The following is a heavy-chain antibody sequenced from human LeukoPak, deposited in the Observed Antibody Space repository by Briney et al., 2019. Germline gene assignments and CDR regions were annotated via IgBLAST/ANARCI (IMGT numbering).Heavy chain of an antibody. Sequence: GGSLRLSCAASGFTFSSYSMHWVRQAPGKGLEWVASISSSSSNIYYADSVKGRFTVSRDNAKNSLYLQMNSLRAEDTAVYYCARGYTSPWDRAFDIWGEGTMLTVPS. V-gene: IGHV3-21*01. D-gene: IGHD6-19*01. CDR1: GFTFSSYS. CDR3: ARGYTSPWDRAFDI. CDR2: ISSSSSNI. J-gene: IGHJ3*02.